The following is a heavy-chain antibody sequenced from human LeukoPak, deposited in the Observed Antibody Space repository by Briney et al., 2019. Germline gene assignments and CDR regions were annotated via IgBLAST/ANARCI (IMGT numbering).Heavy chain of an antibody. Sequence: GGSLRLSCAASGFTFSDYYMSWIRQAPGKGLEWVSYISSSGSTIYYADSVRGRFTISRDNAKNSLYLQTNSLRAEDTAVYYCAREDVAKTFAYWGQGTLVTVSS. CDR3: AREDVAKTFAY. J-gene: IGHJ4*02. CDR2: ISSSGSTI. D-gene: IGHD5-12*01. CDR1: GFTFSDYY. V-gene: IGHV3-11*04.